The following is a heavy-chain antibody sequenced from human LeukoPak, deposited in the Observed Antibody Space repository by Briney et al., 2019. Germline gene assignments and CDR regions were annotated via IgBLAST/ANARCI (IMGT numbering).Heavy chain of an antibody. CDR1: GFTFSDYA. V-gene: IGHV3-23*01. D-gene: IGHD3-10*01. CDR2: ISAGGSAT. Sequence: GGSLRLSCAASGFTFSDYAMTWVRQAPGKGLEWVSGISAGGSATHYADSVKGRFTISRDNSKNTLYLQMNSLRAEDTAIYYCASRPPGPWGQGTLVTVSS. J-gene: IGHJ5*02. CDR3: ASRPPGP.